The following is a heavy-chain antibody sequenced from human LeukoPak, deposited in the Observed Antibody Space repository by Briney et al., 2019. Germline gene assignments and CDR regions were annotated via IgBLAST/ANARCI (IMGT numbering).Heavy chain of an antibody. CDR3: ARGFYCSSTSCFRNWFDP. V-gene: IGHV4-34*01. J-gene: IGHJ5*02. CDR1: GGSFSGYY. D-gene: IGHD2-2*01. CDR2: INHSGSS. Sequence: SETLSLTCAVYGGSFSGYYWSWIRQPPGKGLEWLGEINHSGSSNYNPTLKSRVTISVDTSKNQFSLKLSSVTAADTAVYYCARGFYCSSTSCFRNWFDPWGQGTLVTVSS.